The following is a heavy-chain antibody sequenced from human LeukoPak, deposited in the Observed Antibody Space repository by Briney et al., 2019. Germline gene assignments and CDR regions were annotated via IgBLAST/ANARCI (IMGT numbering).Heavy chain of an antibody. CDR1: GGSISSGSYY. J-gene: IGHJ6*03. CDR3: VRIRIAAAGPLGYYYYYMDV. D-gene: IGHD6-13*01. V-gene: IGHV4-61*02. CDR2: IYTSGST. Sequence: SETLSLTCTVSGGSISSGSYYWSWIRQPAGKGLEWIGRIYTSGSTNYNPSLKSRVTISVGTSKNQFSLKLSSVTAADTAVYYCVRIRIAAAGPLGYYYYYMDVWGKGTTVTISS.